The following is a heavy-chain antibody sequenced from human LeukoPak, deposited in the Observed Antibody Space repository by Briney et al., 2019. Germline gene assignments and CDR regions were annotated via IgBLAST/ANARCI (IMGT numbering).Heavy chain of an antibody. CDR1: GFSFTNAW. CDR2: INSDGSTT. CDR3: ARGYNDFWSGYIDY. D-gene: IGHD3-3*01. J-gene: IGHJ4*02. V-gene: IGHV3-74*01. Sequence: GGSLRLSCAASGFSFTNAWMSWVRQAPGKGLLWVSRINSDGSTTTYADSVKGRFTISRDSAKNTLYLQMNSLRVEDTAVYYCARGYNDFWSGYIDYWGQGTLVTVSS.